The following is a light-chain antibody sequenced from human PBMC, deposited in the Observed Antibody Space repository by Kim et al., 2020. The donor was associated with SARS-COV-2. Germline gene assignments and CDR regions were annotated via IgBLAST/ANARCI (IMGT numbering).Light chain of an antibody. CDR1: SSDVGGYNY. CDR2: DVS. Sequence: GQSVTIPCTGTSSDVGGYNYVSWYQQHPGKAPKRMIYDVSKRPSGVPDRFSGSKSGNTASLTISGLQAEDEADYYCCSYAGSYSWVFGGGTKLTVL. V-gene: IGLV2-11*01. J-gene: IGLJ3*02. CDR3: CSYAGSYSWV.